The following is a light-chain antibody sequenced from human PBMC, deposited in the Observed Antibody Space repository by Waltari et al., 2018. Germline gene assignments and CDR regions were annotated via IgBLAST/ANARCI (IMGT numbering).Light chain of an antibody. CDR3: ATWDFSLGAPL. J-gene: IGLJ2*01. V-gene: IGLV1-44*01. CDR2: SND. CDR1: SSNIGSHV. Sequence: QSVLTQPPSVSATPGQRVIISCPGGSSNIGSHVGNWYQQLPGAAPNLLIYSNDERPSGVPDRFSGSKSGTSASLAISGLQSDDEGDYYCATWDFSLGAPLFGGGTKVTVL.